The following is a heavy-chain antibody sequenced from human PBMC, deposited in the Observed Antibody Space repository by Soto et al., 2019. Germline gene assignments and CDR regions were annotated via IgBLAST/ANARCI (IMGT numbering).Heavy chain of an antibody. V-gene: IGHV4-39*01. Sequence: QLQLQESGPGLVKPSETLSLTCTVSGGSISSSSYYWGWIRQPPGKGLEWIGSIYYSGSTYYNPSLKRRVTISVDTSKNQFSVKLSSVTAADTAVYYCAGGDGDYVAPFDYWGQGTLVTVSS. D-gene: IGHD4-17*01. CDR3: AGGDGDYVAPFDY. J-gene: IGHJ4*02. CDR1: GGSISSSSYY. CDR2: IYYSGST.